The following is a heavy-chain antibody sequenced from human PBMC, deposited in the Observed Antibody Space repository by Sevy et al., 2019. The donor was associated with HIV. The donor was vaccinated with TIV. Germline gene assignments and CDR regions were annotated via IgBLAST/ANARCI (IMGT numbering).Heavy chain of an antibody. V-gene: IGHV4-59*01. J-gene: IGHJ6*03. CDR2: IYYSGST. D-gene: IGHD3-22*01. CDR1: GCSISSYY. CDR3: ARVPYYYATSGREKTLYYYYYMDV. Sequence: SETLSLTCTVSGCSISSYYWSWIRQPPGKGLEWIGYIYYSGSTNYNPSLKSRVTISVDTSKNQFSLNLSYVTAAETAVYYCARVPYYYATSGREKTLYYYYYMDVWGKGTTVTVSS.